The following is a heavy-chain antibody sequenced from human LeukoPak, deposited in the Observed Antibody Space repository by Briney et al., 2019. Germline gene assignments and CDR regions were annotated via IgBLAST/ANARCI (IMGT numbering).Heavy chain of an antibody. J-gene: IGHJ4*02. CDR1: GYTFTSYA. Sequence: ASVKVSCKASGYTFTSYAMNWVRQAPGQGLEWMGRINPTSGGAIYAQKFQGRVTMTRDTSITTAYMELSRLRSDDTAVYYCARYCSSTSCYTYFDYWGQGTLVTVSS. D-gene: IGHD2-2*02. V-gene: IGHV1-2*06. CDR3: ARYCSSTSCYTYFDY. CDR2: INPTSGGA.